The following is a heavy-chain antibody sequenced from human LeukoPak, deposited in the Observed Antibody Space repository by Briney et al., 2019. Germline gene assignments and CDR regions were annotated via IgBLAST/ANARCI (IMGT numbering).Heavy chain of an antibody. V-gene: IGHV1-69*13. CDR2: IIPIFGTA. D-gene: IGHD2-2*01. J-gene: IGHJ5*02. Sequence: ASVKVSCKASGGTFSSYAISWVRQAPGQGLEWMGGIIPIFGTANYAQKFQGRVTITADESTSTAYMELRSLRSDDTAVYYCARAPFCSSVSCYRTNNCLDPWGQGTLVTVSS. CDR3: ARAPFCSSVSCYRTNNCLDP. CDR1: GGTFSSYA.